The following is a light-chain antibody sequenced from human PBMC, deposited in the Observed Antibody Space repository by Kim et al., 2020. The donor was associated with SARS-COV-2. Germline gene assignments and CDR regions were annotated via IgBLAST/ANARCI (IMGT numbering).Light chain of an antibody. V-gene: IGLV2-14*04. CDR3: SSYTSSSTFV. Sequence: GKSITIPCTGTSSDVGGFNYVSWYQQHPGKAPKLMIYDVSKRPSGVSTRFSGSKSGSSASLTISGLQAEDEADYYCSSYTSSSTFVFGSGTKVTVL. CDR1: SSDVGGFNY. CDR2: DVS. J-gene: IGLJ1*01.